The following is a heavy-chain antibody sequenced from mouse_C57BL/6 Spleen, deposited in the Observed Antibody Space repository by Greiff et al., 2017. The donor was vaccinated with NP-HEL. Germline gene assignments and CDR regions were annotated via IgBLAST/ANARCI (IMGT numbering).Heavy chain of an antibody. D-gene: IGHD4-1*01. CDR1: GFNIKDDY. Sequence: EVKLQESGAELVRPGASVKLSCTASGFNIKDDYMHWVKQRPEQGLEWIGWIDPENGDTEYASKFQGKATITADTSSNTAYLQLSSLTSEDTAVYYCTTLALGRWDVWGTGTTVAVSS. CDR2: IDPENGDT. J-gene: IGHJ1*03. CDR3: TTLALGRWDV. V-gene: IGHV14-4*01.